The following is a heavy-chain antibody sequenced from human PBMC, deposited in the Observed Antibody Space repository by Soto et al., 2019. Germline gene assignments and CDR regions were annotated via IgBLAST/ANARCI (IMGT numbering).Heavy chain of an antibody. D-gene: IGHD1-26*01. CDR3: AKSGSYYYYGMDV. J-gene: IGHJ6*02. CDR2: INHSGST. CDR1: GGSFSGYY. V-gene: IGHV4-34*01. Sequence: PSETLSLTCAVYGGSFSGYYWSLIRQPPGKGLEWIGEINHSGSTNYNPSLKSRVTISVETSKNQFSLKLSSVTAADTAVYYCAKSGSYYYYGMDVWGQGTTVTVSS.